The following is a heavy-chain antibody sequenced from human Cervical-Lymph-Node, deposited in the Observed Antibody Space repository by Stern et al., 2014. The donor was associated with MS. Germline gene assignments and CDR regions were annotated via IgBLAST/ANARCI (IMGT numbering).Heavy chain of an antibody. CDR2: IFPGGSDI. Sequence: VQLVQSGPEVKRPGESLKISCQASGYTFTSYWIGWVRQMPGKGLEWIAIIFPGGSDIRYSPPSKGQVTISSDKSSSTAYLQGNNLKAADTAIYYCARQRYFHYWGQGTLVTVSS. J-gene: IGHJ4*02. CDR3: ARQRYFHY. CDR1: GYTFTSYW. V-gene: IGHV5-51*01.